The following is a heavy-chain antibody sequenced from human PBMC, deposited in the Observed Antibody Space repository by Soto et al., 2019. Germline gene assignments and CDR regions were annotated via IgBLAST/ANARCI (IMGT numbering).Heavy chain of an antibody. CDR3: ARAAGNGPFYYYYYYGMDV. CDR1: EGSVSSNSAA. J-gene: IGHJ6*02. Sequence: PXQALSITCAISEGSVSSNSAACNWIRQSPSTGLEWLGRTYYRSKWYNDYAVSVKSRITINPDTSKNQFSLQLNSVTPEDTAVYYCARAAGNGPFYYYYYYGMDVWGQGATVTVSS. V-gene: IGHV6-1*01. CDR2: TYYRSKWYN. D-gene: IGHD6-13*01.